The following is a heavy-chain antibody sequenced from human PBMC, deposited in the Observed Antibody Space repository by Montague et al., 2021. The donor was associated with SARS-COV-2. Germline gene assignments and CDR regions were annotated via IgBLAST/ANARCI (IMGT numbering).Heavy chain of an antibody. CDR3: ARDRGYFDWLFHSDYYYYGMDV. CDR1: GGSISSSSYY. J-gene: IGHJ6*02. CDR2: IYYSGST. D-gene: IGHD3-9*01. Sequence: SETLSLTCTVSGGSISSSSYYWGWIRQPPGKGLEWIGSIYYSGSTYYNPSLKSRVTISVDTPENQFSLKLSSVTAADTAVYYCARDRGYFDWLFHSDYYYYGMDVWGQGTTVTVSS. V-gene: IGHV4-39*07.